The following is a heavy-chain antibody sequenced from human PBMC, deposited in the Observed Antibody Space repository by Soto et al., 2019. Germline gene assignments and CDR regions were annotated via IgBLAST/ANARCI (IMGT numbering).Heavy chain of an antibody. CDR3: ARQLGYYDFWSGYYKTHNWFDP. CDR2: IYYSGST. D-gene: IGHD3-3*01. CDR1: GGSISSYY. Sequence: SETLSLTCTVSGGSISSYYWSWIRQPPGKGLEWIGYIYYSGSTNYNPSLKSRVTISVDTSKNQFSLKLSSVTAADTAVYYCARQLGYYDFWSGYYKTHNWFDPWGQGTLVTVSS. V-gene: IGHV4-59*08. J-gene: IGHJ5*02.